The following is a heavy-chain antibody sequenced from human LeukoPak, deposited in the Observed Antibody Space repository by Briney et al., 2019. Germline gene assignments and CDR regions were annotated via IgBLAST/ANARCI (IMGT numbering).Heavy chain of an antibody. J-gene: IGHJ4*02. D-gene: IGHD2-21*02. CDR1: GYTFISYA. V-gene: IGHV1-3*04. Sequence: VASVKVSCKASGYTFISYAMHWVRQAPGQRLECMGWINTGNGNTKYSQKFQGRVTITRDTSASTAYMDLSSLRSEDTAVYYCARNTETAIPLPYYFDYWGQGTLVTVSS. CDR3: ARNTETAIPLPYYFDY. CDR2: INTGNGNT.